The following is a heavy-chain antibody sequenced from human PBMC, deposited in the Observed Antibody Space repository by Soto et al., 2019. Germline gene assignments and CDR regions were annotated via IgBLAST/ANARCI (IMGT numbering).Heavy chain of an antibody. J-gene: IGHJ6*02. V-gene: IGHV4-30-2*03. CDR3: ARRQGRITMVRDYGMDV. Sequence: SDTLSLTCAVSGGSLSSGGYSCNWIRQPPGKGLEWIGYIYHSGSTYYNPSLKSRVTISVDTSKNQFSLKLSSVTAADTAVYYCARRQGRITMVRDYGMDVWGQGTTVNVSS. CDR2: IYHSGST. CDR1: GGSLSSGGYS. D-gene: IGHD3-10*01.